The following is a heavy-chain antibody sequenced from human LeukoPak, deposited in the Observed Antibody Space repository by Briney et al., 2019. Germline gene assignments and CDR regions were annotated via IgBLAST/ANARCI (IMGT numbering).Heavy chain of an antibody. D-gene: IGHD2-21*02. Sequence: GGSLSLSCAASGFTFSDYYMSWIRQAPGKGLEWVSYISSSGSTIYYADSVKGRFTISRDNAKNSLYLQMNSLRVEDTAAYYCVRDRVESDLTYHPIFDVWGQGALVTVS. V-gene: IGHV3-11*04. CDR2: ISSSGSTI. CDR1: GFTFSDYY. J-gene: IGHJ4*02. CDR3: VRDRVESDLTYHPIFDV.